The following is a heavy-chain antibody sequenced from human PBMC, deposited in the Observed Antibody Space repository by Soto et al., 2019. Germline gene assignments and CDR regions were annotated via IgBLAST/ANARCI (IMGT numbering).Heavy chain of an antibody. CDR2: ISGSGGST. J-gene: IGHJ6*02. Sequence: GGSLRLSCAASGFTFSSYAMSWVRQAPGKGLEWVSAISGSGGSTYYADSVKGRFTISRDNSKNTLYLQMNSLRAEDTAVYYCAKGSGAVAGQTRYCRSSRSTDVSCPAPTLTGSS. CDR1: GFTFSSYA. V-gene: IGHV3-23*01. CDR3: AKGSGAVAGQTRYCRSSRSTDV. D-gene: IGHD6-19*01.